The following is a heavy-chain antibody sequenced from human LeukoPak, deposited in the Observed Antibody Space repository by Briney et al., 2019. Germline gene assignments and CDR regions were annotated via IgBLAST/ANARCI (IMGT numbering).Heavy chain of an antibody. CDR2: ISSSNSYI. Sequence: GGSLRLSCAASAFTFSSYSMNWVRQAPGKELEWVSSISSSNSYIYYADSVKGRFTISRDNAKNSLYLQMNSLRGEDTAVYYCARDWRFDFDYWGQGTLVTVSS. CDR3: ARDWRFDFDY. J-gene: IGHJ4*02. CDR1: AFTFSSYS. D-gene: IGHD3-3*01. V-gene: IGHV3-21*01.